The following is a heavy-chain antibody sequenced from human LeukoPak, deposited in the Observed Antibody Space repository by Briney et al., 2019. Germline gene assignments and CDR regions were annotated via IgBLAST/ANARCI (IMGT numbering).Heavy chain of an antibody. D-gene: IGHD3-22*01. J-gene: IGHJ4*02. Sequence: ASVKVSCKASGYTFTSYYMHWVRQAPGQGLEWMGISNPSGGSTSYAQKFQGRVTMTRDTSTSTVYMELSSLRSEDTAVYYCARAERESYYDSSGLDNWGQGTLVTVSS. CDR3: ARAERESYYDSSGLDN. CDR1: GYTFTSYY. CDR2: SNPSGGST. V-gene: IGHV1-46*01.